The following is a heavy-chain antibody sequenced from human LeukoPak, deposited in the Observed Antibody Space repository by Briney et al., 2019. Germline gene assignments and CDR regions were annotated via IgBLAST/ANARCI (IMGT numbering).Heavy chain of an antibody. Sequence: GGSLRLSCAASGFPFSSYWMSWVRQAPGKGLEWVANIKEDGSEKYYVDSVKGRFTISRDNAKNSLYLQMNSLRTEDTAVYYCARGSGYYDSSGYLYFDYWGQGTLVTVSS. J-gene: IGHJ4*02. CDR3: ARGSGYYDSSGYLYFDY. D-gene: IGHD3-22*01. CDR2: IKEDGSEK. V-gene: IGHV3-7*01. CDR1: GFPFSSYW.